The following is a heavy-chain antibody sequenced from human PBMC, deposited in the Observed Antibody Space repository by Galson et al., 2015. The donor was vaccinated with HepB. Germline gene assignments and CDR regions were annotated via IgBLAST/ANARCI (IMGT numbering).Heavy chain of an antibody. J-gene: IGHJ6*02. CDR3: AGRASVAATTYYYYGMDV. V-gene: IGHV1-3*01. CDR2: INAGNGNT. Sequence: YTFRMNGISWVRQAPGQRLEWMGWINAGNGNTKYSQKFQGRVTITRDTSASTAYMELSSLRSEDTAVYYCAGRASVAATTYYYYGMDVWGQGTTVTVSS. CDR1: YTFRMNG. D-gene: IGHD6-19*01.